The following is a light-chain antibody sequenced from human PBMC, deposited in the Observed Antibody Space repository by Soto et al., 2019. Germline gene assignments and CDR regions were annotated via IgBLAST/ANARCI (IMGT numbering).Light chain of an antibody. CDR3: QQYGSSPWT. CDR1: QSISSW. V-gene: IGKV1-5*03. Sequence: DIQMTQSPSTLSASVGDRVTITCRASQSISSWLAWYQQKSGKAPMLLIYKASIFISWVPSRFSGSGSGTDFTLTICRLEPEDFAVYYCQQYGSSPWTFGQGTKVDIK. J-gene: IGKJ1*01. CDR2: KAS.